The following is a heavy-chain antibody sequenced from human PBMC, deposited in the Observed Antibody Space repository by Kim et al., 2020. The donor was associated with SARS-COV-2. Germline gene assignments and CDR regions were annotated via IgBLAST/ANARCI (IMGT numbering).Heavy chain of an antibody. CDR2: IKSKTDGGTT. V-gene: IGHV3-15*01. D-gene: IGHD6-13*01. CDR3: KWRQQLVYYGMDV. J-gene: IGHJ6*02. Sequence: GGSLRLSCAASGFTFSNAWMSWVRQAPGKGLEWVGRIKSKTDGGTTDYAAPVKGRFTISRDDSKNTLYLQMNSLKTEDTAVYYCKWRQQLVYYGMDVWGQGTTVTVSS. CDR1: GFTFSNAW.